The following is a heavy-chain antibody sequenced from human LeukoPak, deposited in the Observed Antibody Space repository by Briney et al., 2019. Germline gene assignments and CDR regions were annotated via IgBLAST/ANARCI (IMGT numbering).Heavy chain of an antibody. CDR3: ARDLGISGWYAPPLGYFDY. Sequence: ASVKVSCKASGYTFTDYYMHWVRQAPGQGLEWMGWINPNSGGTNYAQKFQGRVTMTRDTSISTTYMELSRLRSDDTAVYYCARDLGISGWYAPPLGYFDYWGQGTLVTVSS. J-gene: IGHJ4*02. D-gene: IGHD6-19*01. CDR1: GYTFTDYY. V-gene: IGHV1-2*02. CDR2: INPNSGGT.